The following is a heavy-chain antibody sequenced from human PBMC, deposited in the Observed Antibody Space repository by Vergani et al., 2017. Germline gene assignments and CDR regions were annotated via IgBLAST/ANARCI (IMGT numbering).Heavy chain of an antibody. CDR3: TTDXRYCGDGSCYWLRDHHYYGMDV. Sequence: EVQLVESGGGIVKPGGSLRLSCVASGFSFRNAWMNWVRRTPGKGLEWVGRVKSTFDRGTTDYAAAVKGRFTISRDDSKNKLFLQMNGLKTEDIGVYYCTTDXRYCGDGSCYWLRDHHYYGMDVWGQGTTVTVSS. CDR2: VKSTFDRGTT. V-gene: IGHV3-15*07. D-gene: IGHD2-21*01. J-gene: IGHJ6*02. CDR1: GFSFRNAW.